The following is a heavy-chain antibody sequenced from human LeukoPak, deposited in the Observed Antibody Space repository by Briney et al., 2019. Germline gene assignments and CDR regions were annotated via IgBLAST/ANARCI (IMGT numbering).Heavy chain of an antibody. Sequence: GGSLRLSCTASGFTFADYAMSWVRQAPGKGLEWVGFIRSRPYGGPTEHAASVKGRFTISRDDSKSIAYLQMNSLKSEDTAVYYCTRLVHSSSWPIPIDYWGQGSLVTVSS. V-gene: IGHV3-49*04. J-gene: IGHJ4*02. CDR1: GFTFADYA. CDR2: IRSRPYGGPT. CDR3: TRLVHSSSWPIPIDY. D-gene: IGHD6-13*01.